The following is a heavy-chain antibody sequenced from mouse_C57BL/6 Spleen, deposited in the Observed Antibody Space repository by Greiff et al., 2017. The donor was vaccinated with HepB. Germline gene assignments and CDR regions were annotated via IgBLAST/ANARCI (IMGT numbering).Heavy chain of an antibody. V-gene: IGHV1-7*01. CDR1: GYTFTSYW. J-gene: IGHJ2*01. CDR3: ARPVYYDYDYFDY. D-gene: IGHD2-4*01. Sequence: QVQLQQSGAELAKPGASVKLSCKASGYTFTSYWMHWVKQRPGQGLEWIGYINPSSGYTKYNQKFKVKATLTADKSSSTAYMQLSSLTYEDSAVYYCARPVYYDYDYFDYWGQGTTLTVSS. CDR2: INPSSGYT.